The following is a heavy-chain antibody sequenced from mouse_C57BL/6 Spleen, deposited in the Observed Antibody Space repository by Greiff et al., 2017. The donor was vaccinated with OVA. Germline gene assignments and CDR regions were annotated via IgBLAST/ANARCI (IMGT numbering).Heavy chain of an antibody. J-gene: IGHJ2*01. CDR2: IYPSDSET. V-gene: IGHV1-61*01. CDR3: AREGDYYGSSYYFDY. D-gene: IGHD1-1*01. CDR1: GYTFTSYW. Sequence: QVQLQQPGAELVRPGSSVKLSCKASGYTFTSYWMDWVKQRPGQGLEWIGNIYPSDSETHYNQKFKDKATLTVDKSSSTAYMQLSSLTSEDSAVYYCAREGDYYGSSYYFDYWGQGTTLTVSS.